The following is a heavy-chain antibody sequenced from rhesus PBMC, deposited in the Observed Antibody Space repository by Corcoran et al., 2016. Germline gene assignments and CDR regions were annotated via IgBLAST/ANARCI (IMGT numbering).Heavy chain of an antibody. CDR3: AAAIAAAGTGIDY. Sequence: EVQLVESGGGLVQPGGSLRLSCAASGFTFSSYWMYWVRQAPGTGLEWVSRISSYGSRTSYADSVKVRFTISRENAKNSLYLQMNSLRAEDTAVYYCAAAIAAAGTGIDYWGQGVLVTVSS. CDR2: ISSYGSRT. CDR1: GFTFSSYW. V-gene: IGHV3-119*01. D-gene: IGHD6-25*01. J-gene: IGHJ4*01.